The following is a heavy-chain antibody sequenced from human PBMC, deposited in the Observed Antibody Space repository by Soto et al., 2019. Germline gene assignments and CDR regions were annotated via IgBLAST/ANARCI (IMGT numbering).Heavy chain of an antibody. J-gene: IGHJ6*02. CDR2: ISSSGSTI. Sequence: PGGSLRLSCAASGFTFSSYEMNWVRQAPGKGLEWVSYISSSGSTIYYADSVKGRFTISRDNAKNSLYLQMNSLRAGDTAVYYCARAPNLDYYYYYGMDVWGQGTTVTVSS. V-gene: IGHV3-48*03. CDR1: GFTFSSYE. CDR3: ARAPNLDYYYYYGMDV.